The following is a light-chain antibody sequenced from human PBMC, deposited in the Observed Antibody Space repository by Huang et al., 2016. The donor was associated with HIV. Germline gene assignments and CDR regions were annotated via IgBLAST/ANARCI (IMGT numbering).Light chain of an antibody. J-gene: IGKJ1*01. CDR1: QAISNS. Sequence: DIQMTQSPSSLSPSVGDRFTITCRASQAISNSLAWYQQKPGKAPKLLLHSSFRLENGVPSRFSGSGSGADYTLTISSLQPEDSATYYCQQYYGPPTFGQGTRVEIK. CDR3: QQYYGPPT. CDR2: SSF. V-gene: IGKV1-NL1*01.